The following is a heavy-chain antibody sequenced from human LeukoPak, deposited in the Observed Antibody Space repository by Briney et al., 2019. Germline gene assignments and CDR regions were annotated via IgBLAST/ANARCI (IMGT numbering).Heavy chain of an antibody. V-gene: IGHV4-59*01. CDR3: ASITGTTHYGMDV. CDR2: IYYSGGT. D-gene: IGHD1-7*01. J-gene: IGHJ6*02. CDR1: GGSISSYY. Sequence: SETLSLTCTVSGGSISSYYWSWIRQPPGKGLEWIGYIYYSGGTNYNPSLKSRVTISVDTSKNQFSLKLSSVTAADTAVYYCASITGTTHYGMDVWGQGTTVTVSS.